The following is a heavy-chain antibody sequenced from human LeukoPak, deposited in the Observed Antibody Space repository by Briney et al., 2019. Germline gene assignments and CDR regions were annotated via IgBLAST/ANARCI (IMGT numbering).Heavy chain of an antibody. V-gene: IGHV3-21*01. CDR3: ARVASYDFWSGLAEYFQH. J-gene: IGHJ1*01. Sequence: GGSPRLSCAASGFTFSSYSMNWVRQAPGKGLEWVSSISSSSSYIYYADSVKGRFTISRDNAKNSLYLQMNSLRAEDTAVYYCARVASYDFWSGLAEYFQHWGQGTLVTVSS. CDR1: GFTFSSYS. D-gene: IGHD3-3*01. CDR2: ISSSSSYI.